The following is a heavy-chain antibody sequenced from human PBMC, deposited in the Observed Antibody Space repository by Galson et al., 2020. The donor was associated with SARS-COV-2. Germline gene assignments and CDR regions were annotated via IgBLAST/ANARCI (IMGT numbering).Heavy chain of an antibody. CDR3: ARVSLGYCSSTSCYVGFDP. V-gene: IGHV4-59*01. J-gene: IGHJ5*02. Sequence: SENLSLTCTVSGGSISSYYWSWIRQPPGKGLEWIGYIYYSGSTNYNPSLKSRVTISVDTSKNQFSLKLSSVTAADTAVYYCARVSLGYCSSTSCYVGFDPWGQGTLVTVSS. D-gene: IGHD2-2*01. CDR2: IYYSGST. CDR1: GGSISSYY.